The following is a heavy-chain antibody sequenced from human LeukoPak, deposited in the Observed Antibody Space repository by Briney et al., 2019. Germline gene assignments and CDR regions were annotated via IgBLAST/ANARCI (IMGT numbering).Heavy chain of an antibody. CDR2: IGSITRIT. J-gene: IGHJ4*02. CDR1: GFTFSNYG. V-gene: IGHV3-48*01. CDR3: ARGGAARPDY. Sequence: GGSLRLSCAASGFTFSNYGMNWVRQVPGRGLEWVSYIGSITRITEYADSAKGRFTISRDNAKNVLYLQMNSLRAEDTAIYYCARGGAARPDYWGQGTLVTVSS. D-gene: IGHD6-6*01.